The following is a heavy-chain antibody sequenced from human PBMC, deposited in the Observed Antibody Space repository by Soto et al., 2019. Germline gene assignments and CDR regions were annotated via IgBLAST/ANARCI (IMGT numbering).Heavy chain of an antibody. D-gene: IGHD6-13*01. V-gene: IGHV3-33*01. J-gene: IGHJ6*02. CDR2: IWYDGSNK. CDR3: ARDRIAAAGTTYYYYGMDV. Sequence: QVQLVESGGGVVQPGRSLRLSCAASGFTFSSYGMHWVRQAPGKGLEWGAVIWYDGSNKYYADSVKGRFTISRDNSKNTLYLQMNSLRAEDTAVYYCARDRIAAAGTTYYYYGMDVWGQGTTVTVSS. CDR1: GFTFSSYG.